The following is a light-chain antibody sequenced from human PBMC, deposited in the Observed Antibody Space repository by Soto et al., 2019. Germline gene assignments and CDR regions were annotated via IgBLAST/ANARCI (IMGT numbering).Light chain of an antibody. V-gene: IGKV3-20*01. CDR1: QSVSSRY. J-gene: IGKJ1*01. CDR2: AAS. Sequence: EIVLTQSPVTLSLSPGERATLSCRASQSVSSRYFAWYQQKPGQAPRVLIYAASSRAAGIPDRFSGSGSGTDFSLTISRLEPEDFAVYYCHQYASSRTFGPGTKVE. CDR3: HQYASSRT.